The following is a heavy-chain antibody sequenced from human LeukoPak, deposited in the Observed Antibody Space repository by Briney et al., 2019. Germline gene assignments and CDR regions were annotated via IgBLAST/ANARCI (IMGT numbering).Heavy chain of an antibody. CDR1: GGFISSSSYY. V-gene: IGHV4-39*01. D-gene: IGHD3-10*01. CDR2: KYYSGSS. J-gene: IGHJ6*03. CDR3: ARRLGRKFGERFYYYHYMDV. Sequence: NSSETLSLTCTLSGGFISSSSYYWGWVRQAPGKGLEWIGSKYYSGSSYFNPSLKSRVTISVDTSKNQYSLRLSSVTAADTAVYYCARRLGRKFGERFYYYHYMDVWGKGTTVTISS.